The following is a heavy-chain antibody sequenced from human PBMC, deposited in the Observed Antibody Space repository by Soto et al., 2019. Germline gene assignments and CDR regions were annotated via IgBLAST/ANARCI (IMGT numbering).Heavy chain of an antibody. Sequence: QVQLQESGPGLVKPSQTLSLTCTVSGGSISSVGSYWTWNSKHPGKGMEWTGFIYYRGSTYYNASLKSRVTMSLDTSKNQFSLILNSVTAADTAVYYCARVDGTETSYYFDYWGQGTLVTVSS. D-gene: IGHD3-9*01. V-gene: IGHV4-31*03. J-gene: IGHJ4*02. CDR3: ARVDGTETSYYFDY. CDR1: GGSISSVGSY. CDR2: IYYRGST.